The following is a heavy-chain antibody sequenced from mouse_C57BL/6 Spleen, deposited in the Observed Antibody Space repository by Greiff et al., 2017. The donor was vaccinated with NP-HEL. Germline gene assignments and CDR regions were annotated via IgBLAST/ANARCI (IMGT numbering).Heavy chain of an antibody. V-gene: IGHV1-64*01. CDR2: IHPNSGST. J-gene: IGHJ3*01. Sequence: VQLQQSGAELVKPGASVKLSCKASGYTFTSYWMHWVKQRPGQGLEWIGMIHPNSGSTNYNEKLKSKATLTVDKSSSTAYMQLSSLTSEDSAVYYCARLGGNYPLFAYWGQGTLVTVSA. CDR3: ARLGGNYPLFAY. CDR1: GYTFTSYW. D-gene: IGHD2-1*01.